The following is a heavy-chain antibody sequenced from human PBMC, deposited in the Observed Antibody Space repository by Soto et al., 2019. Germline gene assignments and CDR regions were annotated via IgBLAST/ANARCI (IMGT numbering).Heavy chain of an antibody. V-gene: IGHV3-30-3*01. CDR1: GFTFSSYA. CDR3: TRGDNYALDS. J-gene: IGHJ4*02. Sequence: GGSLRLSCAASGFTFSSYAMHWVRQAPGKGLVWVAVIKFDGSNKDYADSVKGRFTISRDNAKSTLYLQMNSLRAEDTAFYYCTRGDNYALDSWGQGTLVTVSS. D-gene: IGHD3-16*01. CDR2: IKFDGSNK.